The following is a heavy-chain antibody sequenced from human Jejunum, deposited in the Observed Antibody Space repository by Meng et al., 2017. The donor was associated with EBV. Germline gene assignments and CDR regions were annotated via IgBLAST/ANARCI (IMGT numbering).Heavy chain of an antibody. Sequence: EVQLVECGGGLVQPGGSLRLSCAASGFTFSTSWLHWVRQAPGRGLVWVSRVNGDESTINYADSVKGRFTISRDNAKNTLYLQMNSLTAEDTATYYCARAGNYRFDYWGQGTLVTVSS. CDR2: VNGDESTI. D-gene: IGHD1-14*01. V-gene: IGHV3-74*01. J-gene: IGHJ4*02. CDR1: GFTFSTSW. CDR3: ARAGNYRFDY.